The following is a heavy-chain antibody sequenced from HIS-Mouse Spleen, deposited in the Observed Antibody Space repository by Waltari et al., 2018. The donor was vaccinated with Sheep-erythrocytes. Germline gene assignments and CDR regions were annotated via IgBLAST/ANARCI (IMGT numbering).Heavy chain of an antibody. Sequence: QVQLQESGPGLVKPSQTLSLTCTVSGGPISSCGSYWSWLRQHPGQVLEWIGYIYYSGSTYYNPSLKSRVTISVDTSKNQFSLKLSSVTAADTAVYYCARASPIYDYVWGSYRPGYFKHWGQGTLVTVSS. CDR2: IYYSGST. V-gene: IGHV4-31*03. CDR3: ARASPIYDYVWGSYRPGYFKH. J-gene: IGHJ1*01. D-gene: IGHD3-16*02. CDR1: GGPISSCGSY.